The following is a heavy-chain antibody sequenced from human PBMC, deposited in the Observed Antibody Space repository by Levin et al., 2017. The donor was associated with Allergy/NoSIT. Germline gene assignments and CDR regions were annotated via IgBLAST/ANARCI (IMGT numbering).Heavy chain of an antibody. J-gene: IGHJ2*01. CDR3: ARGRSSGWFRKFRYFDL. CDR2: INHSGST. CDR1: GGSFSGYY. D-gene: IGHD6-19*01. V-gene: IGHV4-34*01. Sequence: PGGSLRLSCAVYGGSFSGYYWSWIRQPPGKGLEWIGEINHSGSTNYNPSLKSRVTISVDTSKNQFSLKLSSVTAADTAVYYCARGRSSGWFRKFRYFDLWGRGTLVTVSS.